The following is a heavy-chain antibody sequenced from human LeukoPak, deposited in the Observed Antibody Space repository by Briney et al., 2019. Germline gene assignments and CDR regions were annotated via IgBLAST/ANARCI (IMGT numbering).Heavy chain of an antibody. J-gene: IGHJ6*04. CDR3: ARDSTGEDYYYYGMDV. V-gene: IGHV1-69*13. D-gene: IGHD3-10*01. Sequence: AASVTVSCKASGGTFSSYAISWVRQAPGQGIEWMGGIIPIFGTANYAQKFQGRVTITADESTSTAYMELSSLRSEDTAVYYCARDSTGEDYYYYGMDVWGKGTTVTVSS. CDR1: GGTFSSYA. CDR2: IIPIFGTA.